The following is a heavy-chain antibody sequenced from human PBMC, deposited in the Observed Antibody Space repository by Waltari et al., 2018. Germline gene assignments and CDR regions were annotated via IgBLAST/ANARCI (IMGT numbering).Heavy chain of an antibody. CDR3: ARVRYANYGMDV. CDR1: GGSFRGYY. J-gene: IGHJ6*02. CDR2: INQSGST. D-gene: IGHD2-8*01. Sequence: QVQLQQWGAGLLKPSETLSLTCAVYGGSFRGYYWSWIRQPPGKGLEWIGEINQSGSTNYNPSLKSRFTISVDTSKNQFSLKLSSVTAADTAVYYCARVRYANYGMDVWGQGTTVTVSS. V-gene: IGHV4-34*01.